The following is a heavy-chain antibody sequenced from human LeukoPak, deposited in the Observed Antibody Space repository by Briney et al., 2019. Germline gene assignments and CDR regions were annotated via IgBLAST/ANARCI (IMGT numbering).Heavy chain of an antibody. CDR3: AKSEGGIRGSPFDY. CDR2: ISYDGTNS. V-gene: IGHV3-30*02. D-gene: IGHD3-16*01. J-gene: IGHJ4*02. CDR1: GFTFNNYG. Sequence: PGGSLRLSCAASGFTFNNYGMHWVRQAPGKGLQWVAFISYDGTNSFYASSVKGRFTISRDNSKSTLYLQMNSLRGDDTAVYYCAKSEGGIRGSPFDYWGQGTLVTVSS.